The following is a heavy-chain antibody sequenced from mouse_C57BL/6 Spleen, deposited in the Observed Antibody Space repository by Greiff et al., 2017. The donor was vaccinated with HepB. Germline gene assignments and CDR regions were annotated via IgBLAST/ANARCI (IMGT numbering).Heavy chain of an antibody. V-gene: IGHV1-72*01. CDR1: GYTFTSYW. CDR3: ARLAWWDVGYFDY. J-gene: IGHJ2*01. D-gene: IGHD1-1*02. Sequence: VQLQQSGAELVKPGASVKLSCKASGYTFTSYWMHWVKQRPGRGLEWIGRIDPNSGGTKYNEKFKSKATLTVDKPSSTAYMQLSSLTSEDSAVYYCARLAWWDVGYFDYWGQGTTLTVSS. CDR2: IDPNSGGT.